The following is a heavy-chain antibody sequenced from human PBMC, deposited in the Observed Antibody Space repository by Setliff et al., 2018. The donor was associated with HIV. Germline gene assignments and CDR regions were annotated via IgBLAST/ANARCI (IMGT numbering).Heavy chain of an antibody. D-gene: IGHD2-2*01. V-gene: IGHV4-39*07. CDR3: ARRGKTENSCVLNWFDP. J-gene: IGHJ5*02. Sequence: LSLTCTVSGGSIGSSDYYWGWIRQPPGKGLEWMGSIFYTGGTTYNPSLRSRFTRALYTSKTQFSLSLTSVTAADTAMYYCARRGKTENSCVLNWFDPWGQGIMVTVSS. CDR1: GGSIGSSDYY. CDR2: IFYTGGT.